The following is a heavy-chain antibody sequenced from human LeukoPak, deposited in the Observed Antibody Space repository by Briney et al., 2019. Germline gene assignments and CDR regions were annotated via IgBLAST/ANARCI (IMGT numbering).Heavy chain of an antibody. CDR2: ISWDGGST. CDR1: GFTFDDYA. CDR3: AKDGDAYRIHYYMDV. V-gene: IGHV3-43D*03. Sequence: PGGSLRLSCAASGFTFDDYAMHWVRQAPGKGLEWVSLISWDGGSTYYADSVKGRFTISRDNSKNSLYLQMNSLRAEDTALYYCAKDGDAYRIHYYMDVWGKGTTVTVSS. D-gene: IGHD3-16*01. J-gene: IGHJ6*03.